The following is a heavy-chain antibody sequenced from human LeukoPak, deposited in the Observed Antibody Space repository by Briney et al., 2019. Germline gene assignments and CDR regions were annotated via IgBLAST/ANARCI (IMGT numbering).Heavy chain of an antibody. V-gene: IGHV3-30-3*01. CDR1: GFTFSSYA. Sequence: GGSLRLSWAAAGFTFSSYAMHWVRQAPGKGLEWVAVISYDGSNKYYADSVKGRFTISRDNSKNTLYLQMNSLRAEDTAVYSCARDARTGYYYDTYFDYWGQGTLVTVSS. D-gene: IGHD3-22*01. J-gene: IGHJ4*02. CDR2: ISYDGSNK. CDR3: ARDARTGYYYDTYFDY.